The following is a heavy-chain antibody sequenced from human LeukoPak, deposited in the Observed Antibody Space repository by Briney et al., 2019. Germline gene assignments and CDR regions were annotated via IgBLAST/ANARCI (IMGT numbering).Heavy chain of an antibody. CDR1: GFTVSSNY. CDR2: LYSGGIT. CDR3: AGSTGDRRYFDY. Sequence: GGSLRLSCAASGFTVSSNYMSWVRQAPGKGLEWVSVLYSGGITYYADSVKGRFTISRDNSKNTLYLQMNSLRPEDTAVYYCAGSTGDRRYFDYWGQGTLVTVSS. D-gene: IGHD7-27*01. V-gene: IGHV3-66*02. J-gene: IGHJ4*02.